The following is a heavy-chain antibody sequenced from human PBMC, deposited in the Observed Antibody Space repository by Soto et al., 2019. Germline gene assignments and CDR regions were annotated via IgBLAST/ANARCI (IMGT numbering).Heavy chain of an antibody. V-gene: IGHV4-59*08. J-gene: IGHJ4*02. CDR1: GGSISNYY. CDR2: IYFSGST. Sequence: QVQLQESGPGLVKHSETLSLTCTVSGGSISNYYWSWIRQPPGKGLEWIGYIYFSGSTNYNPSLKSRVTLSVDTSKNQFSLKLSSVTAADTAVYYCARRYGGAVDYWGQGTLVTVSS. D-gene: IGHD3-10*01. CDR3: ARRYGGAVDY.